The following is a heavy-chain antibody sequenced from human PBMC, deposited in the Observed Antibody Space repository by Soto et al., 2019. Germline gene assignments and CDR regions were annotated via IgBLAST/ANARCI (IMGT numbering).Heavy chain of an antibody. CDR1: GGTFSSYA. D-gene: IGHD3-22*01. J-gene: IGHJ3*02. V-gene: IGHV1-69*01. Sequence: QVQLVQSGAEVKKPGSSVKVSCKAAGGTFSSYAISWVRQAPGQGLEWMGGIIPIFGTANYAQKFQGRVTITADQSPSTAYMELSSLRSEDTAVYYCARGARPRGYTGDALDIWGQGTMVTVSS. CDR2: IIPIFGTA. CDR3: ARGARPRGYTGDALDI.